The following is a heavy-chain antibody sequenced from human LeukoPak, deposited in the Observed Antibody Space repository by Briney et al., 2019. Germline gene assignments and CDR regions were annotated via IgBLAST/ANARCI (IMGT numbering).Heavy chain of an antibody. Sequence: GESLKISCKGSGYTFTIYWIGWVRQMPGKGLEWMGIIYPGDSDTRYSPSFQGQVTISADKSISTAYLQWSSLKASDTAMYYCARLGGGKYSSSTHFDYWGQGTLVTVSS. J-gene: IGHJ4*02. CDR3: ARLGGGKYSSSTHFDY. V-gene: IGHV5-51*01. CDR2: IYPGDSDT. D-gene: IGHD6-6*01. CDR1: GYTFTIYW.